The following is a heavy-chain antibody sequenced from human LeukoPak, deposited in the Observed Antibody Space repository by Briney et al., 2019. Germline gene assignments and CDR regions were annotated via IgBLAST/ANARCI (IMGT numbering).Heavy chain of an antibody. D-gene: IGHD2-2*01. J-gene: IGHJ4*02. CDR3: ARQAYCSSTSCYDFSDY. CDR2: IYYSGNT. V-gene: IGHV4-39*01. CDR1: GDSISSSSSY. Sequence: SETLSLTCTVSGDSISSSSSYWGWIRQPPGKGLEWIGSIYYSGNTYYNTSLKSRVTISVDTSKNQFSLKLSSVTAADTAVYYCARQAYCSSTSCYDFSDYWGQGTLVTVSS.